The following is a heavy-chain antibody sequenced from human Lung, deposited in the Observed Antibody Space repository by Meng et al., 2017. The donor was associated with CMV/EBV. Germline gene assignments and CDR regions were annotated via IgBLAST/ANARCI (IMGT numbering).Heavy chain of an antibody. V-gene: IGHV3-21*01. CDR3: ARDSTVSRRWDGMDV. CDR1: GFTFSTHT. J-gene: IGHJ6*02. D-gene: IGHD4-11*01. CDR2: IRSRSGSYL. Sequence: GESLKISCAASGFTFSTHTMNWIRQAPGQGLGWVSSIRSRSGSYLYYADTVKGRFTISRDNAKNSLYLQMNSLRAEATAVYYCARDSTVSRRWDGMDVWGQGXTVTVSS.